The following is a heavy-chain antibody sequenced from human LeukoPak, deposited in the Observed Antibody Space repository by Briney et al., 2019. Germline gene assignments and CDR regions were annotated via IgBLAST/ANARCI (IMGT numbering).Heavy chain of an antibody. CDR1: GCSFSSYS. V-gene: IGHV3-48*01. CDR3: ARESITGDRDFDY. J-gene: IGHJ4*02. Sequence: GGSLRLSCAASGCSFSSYSMNWVRQAPGRGLEWISYISSGSRTIFYADSVKGRFTISRDNAKNSLYLLMNSLRADDTAVYYCARESITGDRDFDYWGQGTLITVSS. D-gene: IGHD7-27*01. CDR2: ISSGSRTI.